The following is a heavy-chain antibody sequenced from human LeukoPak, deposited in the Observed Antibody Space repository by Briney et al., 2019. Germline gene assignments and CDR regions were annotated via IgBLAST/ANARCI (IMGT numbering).Heavy chain of an antibody. CDR1: GGSISSGGYY. V-gene: IGHV4-31*03. J-gene: IGHJ5*02. CDR2: IYYSGST. Sequence: SETLSLTCTVSGGSISSGGYYWSWIRQHPGKGLEWIGYIYYSGSTYYNPSLKSRVTISVDTSKNQFSLKLSSVTAADTAVYYCASGYSGYDQNWFDPWGQGTLVTVSS. D-gene: IGHD5-12*01. CDR3: ASGYSGYDQNWFDP.